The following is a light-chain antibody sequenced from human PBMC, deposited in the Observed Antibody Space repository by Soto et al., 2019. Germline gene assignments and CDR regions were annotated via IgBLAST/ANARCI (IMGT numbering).Light chain of an antibody. J-gene: IGKJ5*01. V-gene: IGKV1-5*03. Sequence: DIQITQSPSTLSASVGDRVTITCRASQSISSWLAWYQQKPGKAPKLLIYKASSLESGVPSRLSGSGSGTDFTLTISSLQPDDFADYYCQQYNSYYGYTFGQGTRLEIK. CDR2: KAS. CDR1: QSISSW. CDR3: QQYNSYYGYT.